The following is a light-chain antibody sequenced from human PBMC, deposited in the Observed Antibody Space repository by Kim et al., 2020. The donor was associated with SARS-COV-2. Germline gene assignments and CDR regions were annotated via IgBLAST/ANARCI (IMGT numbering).Light chain of an antibody. CDR3: NSRDNSGDHVV. J-gene: IGLJ2*01. Sequence: SSELTQDSAVSVALGQTVRITCQGDSLRTYYASWYQQKPGQAPILVIYGKNTRPSGIPDRFSGSSSGNTASLTVTGAQAVDEADYYCNSRDNSGDHVVFGGGTKLIVL. V-gene: IGLV3-19*01. CDR1: SLRTYY. CDR2: GKN.